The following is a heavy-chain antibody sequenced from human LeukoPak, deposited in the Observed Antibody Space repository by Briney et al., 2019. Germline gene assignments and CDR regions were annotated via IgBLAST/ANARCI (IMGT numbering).Heavy chain of an antibody. Sequence: GASVKVSCKASGYTFTSYAMHWVRQAPGQRLEWMGWINAGNGNTKYSQKFQGRVTITRDTSASTAYMELSSLGSEDTAVYYCARGYYDFWSGYYNHYYGMDVWGQGTTVTVSS. D-gene: IGHD3-3*01. J-gene: IGHJ6*02. CDR2: INAGNGNT. V-gene: IGHV1-3*01. CDR3: ARGYYDFWSGYYNHYYGMDV. CDR1: GYTFTSYA.